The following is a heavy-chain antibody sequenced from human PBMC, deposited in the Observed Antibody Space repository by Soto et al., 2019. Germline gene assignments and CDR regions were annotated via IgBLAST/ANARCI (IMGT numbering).Heavy chain of an antibody. D-gene: IGHD3-16*02. Sequence: PGGPLRLSCAASGFSFNIYAMSWVRQAPGKGLEWVSGISGSGDRTHYVDSVKGRFTISRDNVKNTLYLQMNSLRAEDTAVYYCAKASTYEYVWGSFRYYFDHWGQGALVTV. CDR1: GFSFNIYA. V-gene: IGHV3-23*01. CDR2: ISGSGDRT. J-gene: IGHJ4*02. CDR3: AKASTYEYVWGSFRYYFDH.